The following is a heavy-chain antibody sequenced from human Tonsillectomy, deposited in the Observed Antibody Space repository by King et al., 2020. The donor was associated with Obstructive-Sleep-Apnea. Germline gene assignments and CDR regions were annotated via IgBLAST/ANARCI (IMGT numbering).Heavy chain of an antibody. CDR3: ARIAVAGNGHVGDY. Sequence: HVTLKESGPALVKPTQTLTLTCTFSGFSLSTSGMCVSWIRQPPGKALEWLARIDWDDDKYYSTSLKTRLTISKDTSKNQVVLTMTNMDPVDTATYYCARIAVAGNGHVGDYWGQGTLVTVSS. D-gene: IGHD6-19*01. V-gene: IGHV2-70*15. J-gene: IGHJ4*02. CDR1: GFSLSTSGMC. CDR2: IDWDDDK.